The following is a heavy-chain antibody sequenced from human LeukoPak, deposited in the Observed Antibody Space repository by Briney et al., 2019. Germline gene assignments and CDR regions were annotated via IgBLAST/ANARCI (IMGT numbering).Heavy chain of an antibody. Sequence: ASVKVSCKASGYTFTGYYMHWVRQAPGQGLEWMGWINPNSGGTNYAQKFQGRVTMTRDTSISTAYMELSRLRSDDTAVYYCARDRITMVRGVIDAFDIWGQGTMVTVS. CDR1: GYTFTGYY. CDR2: INPNSGGT. CDR3: ARDRITMVRGVIDAFDI. D-gene: IGHD3-10*01. V-gene: IGHV1-2*02. J-gene: IGHJ3*02.